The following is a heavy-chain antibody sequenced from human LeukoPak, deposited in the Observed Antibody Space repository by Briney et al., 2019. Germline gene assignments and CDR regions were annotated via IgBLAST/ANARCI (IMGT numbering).Heavy chain of an antibody. Sequence: GGSLRLSCAASGFTFSSYSMNWVRQAPGKGLEWVSSISSSSSYIYYADSVKGRFTISRDNAKNSLYLQMNSLRAEDTAVYYCAKDHYRVATSINPLDYWGQGTLVTVSS. CDR3: AKDHYRVATSINPLDY. CDR2: ISSSSSYI. CDR1: GFTFSSYS. J-gene: IGHJ4*02. D-gene: IGHD5-12*01. V-gene: IGHV3-21*01.